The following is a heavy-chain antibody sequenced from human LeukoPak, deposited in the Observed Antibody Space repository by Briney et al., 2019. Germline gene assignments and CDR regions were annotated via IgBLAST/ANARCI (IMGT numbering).Heavy chain of an antibody. D-gene: IGHD1-26*01. V-gene: IGHV4-39*07. CDR3: ARSPSGSSSRWFDP. J-gene: IGHJ5*02. CDR1: GGSISSSSYY. CDR2: IYHSGST. Sequence: SETLSLTCTVSGGSISSSSYYWGWIRQPPGKGLEWIGEIYHSGSTNYNPSLKSRATISVDKSKNQFSLKLSSVTAADTAVYYCARSPSGSSSRWFDPWGQGTLVTVSS.